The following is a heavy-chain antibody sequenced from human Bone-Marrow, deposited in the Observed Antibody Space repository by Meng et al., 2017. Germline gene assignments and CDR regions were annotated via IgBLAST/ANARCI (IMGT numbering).Heavy chain of an antibody. J-gene: IGHJ2*01. CDR3: ARDLYGNWYFDL. Sequence: GGSLRLSCAASGFTFSSYGMHWVRQAPGKGLEWVAVIWYDGSNKYYADSVKGRFTISRDNSKNTLYLQMNSLRAEDTAVYYCARDLYGNWYFDLWGRGTLVTVSS. D-gene: IGHD3-16*01. CDR2: IWYDGSNK. V-gene: IGHV3-33*01. CDR1: GFTFSSYG.